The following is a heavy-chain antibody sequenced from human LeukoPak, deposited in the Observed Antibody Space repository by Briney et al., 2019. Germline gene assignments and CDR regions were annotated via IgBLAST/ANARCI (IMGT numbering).Heavy chain of an antibody. CDR2: INHSGST. CDR1: GGSFSGYY. Sequence: SETLSLTCAVYGGSFSGYYWSWIRQPPGKGLEWIGEINHSGSTNYNPSLKSRVTISVDTSKNRFSLKLSSVTAADTAVYYCARHTLNTAEADYWGQGTLVTVSS. CDR3: ARHTLNTAEADY. J-gene: IGHJ4*02. V-gene: IGHV4-34*01. D-gene: IGHD5-18*01.